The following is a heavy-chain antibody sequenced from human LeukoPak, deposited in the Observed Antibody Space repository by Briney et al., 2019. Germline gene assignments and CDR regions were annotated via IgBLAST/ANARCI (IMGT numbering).Heavy chain of an antibody. CDR3: ARGGYGAYMG. V-gene: IGHV3-74*01. CDR1: GFTFSNYA. D-gene: IGHD4-17*01. J-gene: IGHJ4*02. Sequence: GGSLRLSCAASGFTFSNYAMNWVRQPPGKGLVWVSGLNSDGSITGYVDSVKGRFTISRDNAKNTLYLQMNTLRAEDTAVYYCARGGYGAYMGWGQGNLVTVSS. CDR2: LNSDGSIT.